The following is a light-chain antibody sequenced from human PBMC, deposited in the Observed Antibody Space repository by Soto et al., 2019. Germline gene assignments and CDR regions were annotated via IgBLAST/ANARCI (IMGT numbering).Light chain of an antibody. V-gene: IGLV2-14*01. CDR3: SSYTSSSTVL. J-gene: IGLJ2*01. CDR1: SRDIGGYNY. Sequence: QSALTQPASVSGSLGQSITISCTGTSRDIGGYNYVSWYQQHPGKDPKVVIFEVTKRPSGVSSRFSGSKSGNTASLTVSGLQAEDEGDYYCSSYTSSSTVLFGGGTKLTVL. CDR2: EVT.